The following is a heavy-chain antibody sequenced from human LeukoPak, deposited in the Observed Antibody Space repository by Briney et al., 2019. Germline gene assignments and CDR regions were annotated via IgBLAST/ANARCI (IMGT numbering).Heavy chain of an antibody. J-gene: IGHJ4*02. CDR3: ARYTHSSGFDS. V-gene: IGHV3-53*01. Sequence: GGSLRLSCAASGLIVSSNYMSWVRQAPGKGLEWVSVIYSGGSTYYADSVKGRFTISRDNSKNTLYLQMNSLRAEDTAVYYCARYTHSSGFDSWGQGTLVTVSS. CDR1: GLIVSSNY. D-gene: IGHD6-19*01. CDR2: IYSGGST.